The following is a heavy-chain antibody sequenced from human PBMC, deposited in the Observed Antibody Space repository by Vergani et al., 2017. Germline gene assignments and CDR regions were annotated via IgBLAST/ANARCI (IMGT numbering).Heavy chain of an antibody. V-gene: IGHV3-23*01. J-gene: IGHJ5*02. Sequence: EVQLLESGGGLVQPGGSLRLSCAASGFTFSSYAMSWVRQAPGKGLEWVSAISGSGGSTYYADSVKGRFTISRDNSKTTLYLQMNSLRAEDTAVYYCAKENIWGGYWGGWFDPWGQGALVTVSS. CDR1: GFTFSSYA. CDR3: AKENIWGGYWGGWFDP. D-gene: IGHD3-3*01. CDR2: ISGSGGST.